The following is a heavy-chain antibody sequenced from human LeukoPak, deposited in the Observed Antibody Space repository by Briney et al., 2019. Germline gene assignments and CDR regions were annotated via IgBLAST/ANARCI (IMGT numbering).Heavy chain of an antibody. CDR2: IRDKANSYAT. CDR3: IRDFRSADY. D-gene: IGHD3-3*01. J-gene: IGHJ4*02. Sequence: GGSLRLSCAASGFTFSGSAIHWVRQASGKGLEWVGRIRDKANSYATAYIASVKGRFTISRDDSKNTAYLQMNSLRAEDTAVYYCIRDFRSADYWGQGTLVTVSS. CDR1: GFTFSGSA. V-gene: IGHV3-73*01.